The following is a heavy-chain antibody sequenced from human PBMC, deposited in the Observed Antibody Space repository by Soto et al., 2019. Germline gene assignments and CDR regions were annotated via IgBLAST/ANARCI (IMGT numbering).Heavy chain of an antibody. J-gene: IGHJ6*02. CDR2: IIPIFGTA. V-gene: IGHV1-69*01. CDR3: AMGATNHPHPKYYYYGMDV. Sequence: QVQLVQSGAEVKKPGSSVKVSCKASGGTFSSYAISWVRQAPGQGLEWMGGIIPIFGTANYAQKFQGRVTITGDEATSTAYMELSSLRSEDTAVYYCAMGATNHPHPKYYYYGMDVWGQGTTVTVSS. D-gene: IGHD1-26*01. CDR1: GGTFSSYA.